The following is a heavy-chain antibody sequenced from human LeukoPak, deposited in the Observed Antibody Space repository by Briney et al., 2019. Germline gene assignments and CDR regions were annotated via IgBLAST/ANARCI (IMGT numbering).Heavy chain of an antibody. D-gene: IGHD3-10*01. CDR1: GYTFTGYY. CDR2: INPNSGGT. V-gene: IGHV1-2*04. CDR3: ARGGSRVWFGELRSPHSRNWFDP. J-gene: IGHJ5*02. Sequence: ASVKVSCKASGYTFTGYYMHWVRQAPGQGLEWMGWINPNSGGTNYALKFQGWVTMTRDTSISTAYMELSRLRSDDTAVYYCARGGSRVWFGELRSPHSRNWFDPWGQGTLVTVSS.